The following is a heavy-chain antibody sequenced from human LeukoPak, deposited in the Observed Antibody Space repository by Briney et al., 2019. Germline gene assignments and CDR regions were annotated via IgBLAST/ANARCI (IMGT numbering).Heavy chain of an antibody. V-gene: IGHV4-34*01. CDR3: ARAGYCSSTSCYRAVDY. CDR2: INHSGST. Sequence: PSETLSLTCAVYGGSFSGYYWSWIRQPPGKGLEWIGEINHSGSTNYNPSLKSRVTISVDTSENQFSLKLSSVTAADTAVYYCARAGYCSSTSCYRAVDYWGQGTLVTVSS. CDR1: GGSFSGYY. J-gene: IGHJ4*02. D-gene: IGHD2-2*03.